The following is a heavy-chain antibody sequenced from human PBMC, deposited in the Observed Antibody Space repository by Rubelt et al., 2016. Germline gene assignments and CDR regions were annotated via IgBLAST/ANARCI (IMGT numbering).Heavy chain of an antibody. CDR1: GFTFSSHA. CDR2: IVHDGSSK. D-gene: IGHD6-6*01. Sequence: VQVVESGGGLVQPGGSLRLSCVGSGFTFSSHAMHWVRQAPGKGLEWVAVIVHDGSSKYYADSVKGRFTVSRDNSKNTVYLQMNSLRAEDTAVDYCAKESSSSPAWGQGTLVTVSS. J-gene: IGHJ4*02. V-gene: IGHV3-30*04. CDR3: AKESSSSPA.